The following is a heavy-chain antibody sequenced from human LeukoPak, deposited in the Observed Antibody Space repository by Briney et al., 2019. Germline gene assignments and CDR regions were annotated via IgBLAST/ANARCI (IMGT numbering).Heavy chain of an antibody. J-gene: IGHJ3*02. D-gene: IGHD2-15*01. Sequence: GASVKVSCKASGYTFTGYYMHWVRQAPGQGLEWMGWINPNSGGTNYAQKFQGRVTMTRDTSISTAYMELSSLRSEDTAVYYCARDLVVVVAASKKYNAFDIWGQGTMVTVSS. CDR3: ARDLVVVVAASKKYNAFDI. V-gene: IGHV1-2*02. CDR2: INPNSGGT. CDR1: GYTFTGYY.